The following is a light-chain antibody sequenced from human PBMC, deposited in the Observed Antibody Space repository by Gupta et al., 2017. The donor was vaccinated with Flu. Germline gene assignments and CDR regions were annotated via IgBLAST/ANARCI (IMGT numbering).Light chain of an antibody. J-gene: IGKJ5*01. CDR2: GAS. CDR1: QSVSSN. CDR3: QQYNNWPQKIT. V-gene: IGKV3-15*01. Sequence: RATLSCRASQSVSSNLAWYQQKPGQAPRLLIYGASTRATGIPARFSGSGSGTEFTLTISSLQSEDFAVYYCQQYNNWPQKITFGQGTRLEIK.